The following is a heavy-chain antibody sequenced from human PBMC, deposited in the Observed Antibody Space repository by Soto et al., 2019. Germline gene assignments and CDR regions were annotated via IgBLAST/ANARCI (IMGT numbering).Heavy chain of an antibody. V-gene: IGHV3-30-3*01. D-gene: IGHD6-13*01. CDR3: ARDPKVPRIAAAGTGWFDP. Sequence: GGSLRLSCAASGFTFSSYAMHWVRQAPGKGLEWVAVISYDGSNKYYADSVKGRFTISRDNSKNTLYLQMNSLRAEDTAVYYCARDPKVPRIAAAGTGWFDPWGQGTLVTVSS. CDR2: ISYDGSNK. J-gene: IGHJ5*02. CDR1: GFTFSSYA.